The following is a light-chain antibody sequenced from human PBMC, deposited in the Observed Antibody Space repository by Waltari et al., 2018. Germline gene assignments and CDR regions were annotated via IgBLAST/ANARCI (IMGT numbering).Light chain of an antibody. CDR2: GAA. V-gene: IGKV3-20*01. Sequence: EIVLTQSPGTLSLSPGERATLACRASQSVGRSLAWYQQNPARAPRLLIFGAASRATGIPDRFSGSGSGTDFSLTISRLEPEDFAVYYCQHYVRLPATFGQGTKVEIK. CDR3: QHYVRLPAT. CDR1: QSVGRS. J-gene: IGKJ1*01.